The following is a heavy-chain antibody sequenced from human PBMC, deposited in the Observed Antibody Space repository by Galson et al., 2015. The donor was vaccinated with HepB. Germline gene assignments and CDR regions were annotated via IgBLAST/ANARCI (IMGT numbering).Heavy chain of an antibody. J-gene: IGHJ6*02. V-gene: IGHV3-74*01. Sequence: SLRLSCAASGFTFNNYWMHWVRQAPGKGLVWVSRINNDGSSTSFADFVKGRFTISRDNAKNTLYLQMNSLRAEDTAVYYCARDMLTASSYRYYYGMFVWGQGTTVTVSS. CDR2: INNDGSST. CDR3: ARDMLTASSYRYYYGMFV. CDR1: GFTFNNYW. D-gene: IGHD2-21*02.